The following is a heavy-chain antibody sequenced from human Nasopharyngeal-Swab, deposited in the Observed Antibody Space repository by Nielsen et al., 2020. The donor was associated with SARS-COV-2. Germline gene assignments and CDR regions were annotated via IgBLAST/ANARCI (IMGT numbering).Heavy chain of an antibody. J-gene: IGHJ6*02. CDR1: GFTFSSYS. Sequence: GESLKISCAASGFTFSSYSMNWVRQAPGKGLEWVSSISSSSSYIYYADSVKGRFTISRDNAKNSLYLQMNSLRAEDTAVYYCARALFGVVIIPPQYGMDVWGQGTTVTVSS. CDR3: ARALFGVVIIPPQYGMDV. V-gene: IGHV3-21*01. D-gene: IGHD3-3*01. CDR2: ISSSSSYI.